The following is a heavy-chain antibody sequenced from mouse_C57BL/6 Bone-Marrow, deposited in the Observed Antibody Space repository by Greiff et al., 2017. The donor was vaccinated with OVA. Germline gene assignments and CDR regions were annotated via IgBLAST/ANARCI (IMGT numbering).Heavy chain of an antibody. V-gene: IGHV5-4*03. CDR2: ISDGGSYT. Sequence: DVMLVESGGGLVKPGGSLKLSCAASGFTFSSYAMSWVRQTPEKRLEWVATISDGGSYTYYPDNVKGRFTISRDNAKNNLYLQMSHLKSEDTAMYYCARVYYYGSSYGAMDYWGQGTSVTVSS. D-gene: IGHD1-1*01. CDR1: GFTFSSYA. CDR3: ARVYYYGSSYGAMDY. J-gene: IGHJ4*01.